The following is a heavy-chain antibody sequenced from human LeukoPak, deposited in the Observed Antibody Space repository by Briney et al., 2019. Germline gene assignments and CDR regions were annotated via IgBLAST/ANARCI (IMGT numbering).Heavy chain of an antibody. D-gene: IGHD1-20*01. CDR1: GGSISSSSYY. J-gene: IGHJ4*02. V-gene: IGHV4-39*01. CDR3: ARHITRLRPFDY. Sequence: PSETLSLTCTVSGGSISSSSYYWGWIRHPPGEGLEWIGSIYYSGSTYYNPSLKSRVTISVDTSKNQFSLKLSSVTAADTAVYYCARHITRLRPFDYWGQGTLVTVSS. CDR2: IYYSGST.